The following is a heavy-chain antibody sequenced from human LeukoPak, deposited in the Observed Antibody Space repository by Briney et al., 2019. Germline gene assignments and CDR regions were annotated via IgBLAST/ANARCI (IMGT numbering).Heavy chain of an antibody. V-gene: IGHV3-30*04. J-gene: IGHJ6*04. CDR3: ARVGYSYGPYYYYGMDV. CDR2: ISYDGSNK. CDR1: GFTFSSYA. Sequence: GGSLTLSCAASGFTFSSYAMHWVRQAPGKGLEWVAVISYDGSNKYYADSVKGRFTISRDNSKNTLYLQMNSLRAEDTAVYYCARVGYSYGPYYYYGMDVWDKGTTVTVSS. D-gene: IGHD5-18*01.